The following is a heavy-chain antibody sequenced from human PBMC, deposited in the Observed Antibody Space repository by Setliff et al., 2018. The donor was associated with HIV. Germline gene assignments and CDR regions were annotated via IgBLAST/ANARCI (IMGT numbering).Heavy chain of an antibody. CDR1: RGSFSHYY. V-gene: IGHV4-34*01. CDR3: ARVRFNFDNVRCFDL. CDR2: INQERTT. D-gene: IGHD1-20*01. J-gene: IGHJ2*01. Sequence: LSLTCAVYRGSFSHYYWTWIRQSPGKGLEWIAEINQERTTFYNPSLKSRVTMSLDTSRNEVSLRLSSVTAADAATYFCARVRFNFDNVRCFDLWGPGTLVTVSS.